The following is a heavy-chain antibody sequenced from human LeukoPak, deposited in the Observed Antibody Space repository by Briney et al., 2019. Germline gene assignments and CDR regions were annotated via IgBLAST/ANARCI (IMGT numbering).Heavy chain of an antibody. V-gene: IGHV4-59*08. J-gene: IGHJ4*02. D-gene: IGHD1-1*01. CDR1: GGSISSYY. Sequence: SETLSLTCTVSGGSISSYYWSWIRQPPGKGLECIGYIYYSGSTNYNPSLKSRVNISIDTSRTQFSLKLSSVTAADTAMYYCARVTGTTPFDSWGQGTLVTVSS. CDR2: IYYSGST. CDR3: ARVTGTTPFDS.